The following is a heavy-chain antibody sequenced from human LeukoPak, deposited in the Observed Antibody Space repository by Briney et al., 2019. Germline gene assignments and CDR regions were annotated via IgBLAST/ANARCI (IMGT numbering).Heavy chain of an antibody. V-gene: IGHV3-23*01. CDR2: ISGSGGST. J-gene: IGHJ4*02. CDR3: ARVRGSYHFDY. Sequence: GGSLRLSCSASGFTFSTFAMSWVRQAPGKGLEWVSAISGSGGSTYYADSVKGRFTISRDNARNSLYLQMNSLRAEDTAVYYCARVRGSYHFDYWGQGTLVTVSS. CDR1: GFTFSTFA. D-gene: IGHD1-26*01.